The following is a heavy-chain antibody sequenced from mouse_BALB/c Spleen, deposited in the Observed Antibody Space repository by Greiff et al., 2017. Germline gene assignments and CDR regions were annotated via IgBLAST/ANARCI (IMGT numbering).Heavy chain of an antibody. D-gene: IGHD2-14*01. V-gene: IGHV5-6-5*01. J-gene: IGHJ4*01. CDR3: AREGYDDYAMDY. CDR1: GFTFSSYA. Sequence: EVQLVESGGGLVKPGGSLKLSCAASGFTFSSYAMSWVRQTPEKRLEWVASISSGGSTYYPDSVKGRFTISRDNARNILYLQMSSLRSEDTAMYYCAREGYDDYAMDYWGQGTSVTVSS. CDR2: ISSGGST.